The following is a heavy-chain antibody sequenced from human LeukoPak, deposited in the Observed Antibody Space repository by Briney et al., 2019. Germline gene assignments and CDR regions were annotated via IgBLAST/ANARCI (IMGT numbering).Heavy chain of an antibody. J-gene: IGHJ4*02. CDR3: AKDRVGAMPMNFLDY. CDR2: ISGSGGST. Sequence: LPGGSLRLSCVASDFTFSSYAMNWVRQAPGKGLEWVSAISGSGGSTYYADSVKGRFTISRDNSKNTLNLQLNSLRAEGTALYYCAKDRVGAMPMNFLDYWGQGTPVIVSS. D-gene: IGHD1-26*01. V-gene: IGHV3-23*01. CDR1: DFTFSSYA.